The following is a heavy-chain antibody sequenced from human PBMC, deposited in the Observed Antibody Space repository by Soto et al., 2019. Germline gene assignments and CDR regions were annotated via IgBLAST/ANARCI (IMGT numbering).Heavy chain of an antibody. Sequence: SETLSLTCIVSVGSVSSGSYYWNWIRQPPGKGLEWIASIYHSGSAGYNPSLKSRVTISVDTSKNQFSLKLGSVTAADTAVYYCATVSLQLTTMDYWGQGALVTVSS. CDR3: ATVSLQLTTMDY. D-gene: IGHD4-4*01. CDR2: IYHSGSA. CDR1: VGSVSSGSYY. J-gene: IGHJ4*02. V-gene: IGHV4-61*01.